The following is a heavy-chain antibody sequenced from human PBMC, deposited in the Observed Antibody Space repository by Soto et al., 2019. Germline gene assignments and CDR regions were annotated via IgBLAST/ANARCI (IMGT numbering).Heavy chain of an antibody. CDR1: GFSLSTSGVG. J-gene: IGHJ2*01. Sequence: QITLKESGPTLVKPTQTLTLTCTFSGFSLSTSGVGVGWIRQPPGKALEWLALIYWDDDKRYSPSLKSRLTITKDTSKNQVVLTMTNMDTVDTATYYCAYRRVGWYFDLWGRGTLVTVSS. D-gene: IGHD2-15*01. V-gene: IGHV2-5*02. CDR2: IYWDDDK. CDR3: AYRRVGWYFDL.